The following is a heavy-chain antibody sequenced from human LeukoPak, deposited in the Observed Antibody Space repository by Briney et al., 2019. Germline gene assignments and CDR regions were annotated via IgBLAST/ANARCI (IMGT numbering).Heavy chain of an antibody. CDR2: IYWDDDK. CDR3: THSGVWFGESSFDY. CDR1: GFSFTTSGVA. J-gene: IGHJ4*02. V-gene: IGHV2-5*02. D-gene: IGHD3-10*01. Sequence: SGPTLVKPTETLTLTCTFPGFSFTTSGVAVGWVRQPPGEALQWLALIYWDDDKRYTPSLESRLTITKDTSKKQVVLTMINMDPADTATYYCTHSGVWFGESSFDYWGQGTPVTVSS.